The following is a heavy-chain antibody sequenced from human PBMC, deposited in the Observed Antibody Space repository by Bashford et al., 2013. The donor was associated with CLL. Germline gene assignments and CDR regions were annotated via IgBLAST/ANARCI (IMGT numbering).Heavy chain of an antibody. CDR3: ARDGSSPSLGGDL. V-gene: IGHV7-4-1*02. CDR1: GYTFTHHS. CDR2: ISITSKVP. Sequence: ASVKVSCKASGYTFTHHSIDWVRQAPGQGLEWMGWISITSKVPSYVQGFAGRFEFSLDTSVSTAYLQINSLMPEDTAVYYCARDGSSPSLGGDLWGQGTLVTVSS. J-gene: IGHJ5*02. D-gene: IGHD6-13*01.